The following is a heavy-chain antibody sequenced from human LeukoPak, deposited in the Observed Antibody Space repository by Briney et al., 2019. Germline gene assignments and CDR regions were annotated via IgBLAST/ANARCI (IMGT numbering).Heavy chain of an antibody. D-gene: IGHD1-7*01. CDR3: ARAGTTAEYYFDY. V-gene: IGHV1-69*04. J-gene: IGHJ4*02. CDR1: GGTFSSYA. CDR2: IIPILGIA. Sequence: SVKVSCKASGGTFSSYAISWVRQAPGQGLEWMGRIIPILGIANYAQKFQGRVTITADKSTSTAYMELSSLRSEDTAVYYCARAGTTAEYYFDYWGQGTLVTVSS.